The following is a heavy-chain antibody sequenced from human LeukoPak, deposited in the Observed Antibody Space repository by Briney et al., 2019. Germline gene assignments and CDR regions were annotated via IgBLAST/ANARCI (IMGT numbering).Heavy chain of an antibody. CDR1: GGSVSSSSYY. V-gene: IGHV4-39*01. CDR2: VYYSGST. J-gene: IGHJ4*02. Sequence: PSETLSLTCTVSGGSVSSSSYYWGWIRQPPMKGLEWIGSVYYSGSTEYNLSLKSRVTISVDTSRNQFSLKLSSVTAADTAVYYCARHQSYGSGTYYGPFDNWGQGILVTVSS. D-gene: IGHD3-10*01. CDR3: ARHQSYGSGTYYGPFDN.